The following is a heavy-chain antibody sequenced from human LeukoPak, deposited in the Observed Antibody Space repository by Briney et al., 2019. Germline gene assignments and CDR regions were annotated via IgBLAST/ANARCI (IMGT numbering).Heavy chain of an antibody. CDR3: ARSWDYYDILTGYPSGYYYGMDV. D-gene: IGHD3-9*01. J-gene: IGHJ6*02. CDR1: GYTFTSYY. CDR2: INPSGGST. V-gene: IGHV1-46*01. Sequence: ASVKVSCTASGYTFTSYYMHWVRQAPGQGLEWMGIINPSGGSTSYAQKFQGRVTITADESTSTAYMELSSLRSEDTAVYYCARSWDYYDILTGYPSGYYYGMDVWGQGTTVTVSS.